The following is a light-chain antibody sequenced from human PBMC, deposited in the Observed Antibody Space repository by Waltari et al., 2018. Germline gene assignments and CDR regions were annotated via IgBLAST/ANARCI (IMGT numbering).Light chain of an antibody. Sequence: QAVVTQEPSLTVSQGGTATPTCRSSTGAVTSGHYPYWFPQKPGQAPRTLIYATSSHHSWTPARFSGSLLGGKAALTLSGAQPEDEANYYCFLSYSGAVIFGGGTKLTVL. J-gene: IGLJ2*01. CDR3: FLSYSGAVI. V-gene: IGLV7-46*01. CDR1: TGAVTSGHY. CDR2: ATS.